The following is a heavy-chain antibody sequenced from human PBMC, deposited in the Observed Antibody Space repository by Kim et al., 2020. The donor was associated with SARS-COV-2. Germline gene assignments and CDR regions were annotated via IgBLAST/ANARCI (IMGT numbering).Heavy chain of an antibody. CDR2: IKQDGSEK. CDR3: ARDQGIAVAGTVYYYYGMDV. V-gene: IGHV3-7*01. CDR1: GFTFSSYW. J-gene: IGHJ6*02. D-gene: IGHD6-19*01. Sequence: GGSLRLSCAASGFTFSSYWMSWVRQAPGKGLEWVANIKQDGSEKYYVDSVKGRFTISRDNAKNSLYLQMNSLRAEDTAVYYCARDQGIAVAGTVYYYYGMDVWGQGTTVTVSS.